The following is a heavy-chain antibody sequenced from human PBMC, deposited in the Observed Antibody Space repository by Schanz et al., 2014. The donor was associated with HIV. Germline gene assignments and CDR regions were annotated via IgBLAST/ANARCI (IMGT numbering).Heavy chain of an antibody. CDR1: GFIFSNYG. CDR2: ISYDGSNK. J-gene: IGHJ4*02. D-gene: IGHD6-19*01. CDR3: AKGLRQWLVLGVSDY. V-gene: IGHV3-30*18. Sequence: VQLGESGGGGVQPGRALRLSCAVSGFIFSNYGMHWVRQAPGKGREWGAVISYDGSNKNYSDSVKGRFTIARDNSKNTLYLQMNSLRAEDTAVYYCAKGLRQWLVLGVSDYWGQGTLVTVSS.